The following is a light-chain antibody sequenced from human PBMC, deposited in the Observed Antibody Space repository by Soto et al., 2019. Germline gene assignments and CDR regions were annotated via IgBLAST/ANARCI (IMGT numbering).Light chain of an antibody. CDR2: KAS. V-gene: IGKV1-5*03. J-gene: IGKJ1*01. Sequence: DIQMTQSPSTLSASVGDRVTITCRASQSISTWLAWYQQKPGKGPTLLIYKASRLESGVPSRFSGSGSGTEFALTISSLQPADFATYYCQQYNTYSWTFGQGN. CDR3: QQYNTYSWT. CDR1: QSISTW.